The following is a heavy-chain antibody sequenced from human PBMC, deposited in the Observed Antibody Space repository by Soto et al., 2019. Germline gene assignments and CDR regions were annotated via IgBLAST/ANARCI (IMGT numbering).Heavy chain of an antibody. V-gene: IGHV5-51*01. CDR3: ARYDWISTSCYGGSWFDP. CDR1: GYSFTSYW. CDR2: IYPGDSDT. D-gene: IGHD2-2*01. Sequence: PGESLKISCKGSGYSFTSYWIGWVRQMPGKGLEWMGIIYPGDSDTRYSPSFQGQVTISADKSISTAYLQWSSLKASDTAMYYCARYDWISTSCYGGSWFDPWGQGTLVTVSS. J-gene: IGHJ5*02.